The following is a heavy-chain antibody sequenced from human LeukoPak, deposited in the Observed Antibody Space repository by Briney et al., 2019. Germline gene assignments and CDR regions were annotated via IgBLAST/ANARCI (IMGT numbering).Heavy chain of an antibody. Sequence: GGSLRLSCSVSGFTFNTYWMSWVRQAPGKGLEWVANIKQDGSEKSYVDSVKGRFTISRDNANNSLYLQMNSLRAEDTAVYYCARGGSLSGSYYYFDYWGQGTLVTVSS. CDR2: IKQDGSEK. D-gene: IGHD3-10*01. V-gene: IGHV3-7*01. J-gene: IGHJ4*02. CDR3: ARGGSLSGSYYYFDY. CDR1: GFTFNTYW.